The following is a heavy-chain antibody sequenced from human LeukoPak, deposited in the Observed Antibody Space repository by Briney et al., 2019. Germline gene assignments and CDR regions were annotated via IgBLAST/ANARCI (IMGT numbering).Heavy chain of an antibody. CDR3: ARVGYDILTGFHY. D-gene: IGHD3-9*01. Sequence: SGGSLRLSCAASGFTFSYYSIHWVRQAPGKGLEWVSFISSRSSSIYYADSVKGRFTISRDNAKKSMYLQMNSLRDEDTAVYYCARVGYDILTGFHYWGQGTLVTVSS. V-gene: IGHV3-48*02. CDR2: ISSRSSSI. J-gene: IGHJ4*02. CDR1: GFTFSYYS.